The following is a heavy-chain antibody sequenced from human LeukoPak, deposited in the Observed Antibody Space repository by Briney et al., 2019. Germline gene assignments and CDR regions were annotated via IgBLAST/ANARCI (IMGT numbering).Heavy chain of an antibody. Sequence: PGGSLRLSCAASGFTFSSYGMHWVRQAPGKGLEWVAVIWYDGSNKYYADSVKGRFTISRDNSKNTLYLQMNSLRAEDTAVYYCARDLGTSGSPSDYWGQGTLATVSS. CDR1: GFTFSSYG. V-gene: IGHV3-33*01. CDR3: ARDLGTSGSPSDY. J-gene: IGHJ4*02. D-gene: IGHD1-26*01. CDR2: IWYDGSNK.